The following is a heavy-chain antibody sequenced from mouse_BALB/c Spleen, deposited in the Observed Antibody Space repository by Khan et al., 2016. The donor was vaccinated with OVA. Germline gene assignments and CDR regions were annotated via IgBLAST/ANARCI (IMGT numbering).Heavy chain of an antibody. Sequence: EVELVESGGGLVKPGGSLKLSCEASGFTFSDYYMYWVRQTPEKRLEWVATISDNDRYIYYLDNVKGRFTISRDNAKNNLYLQMSSLNSEDTAMYCCTRGFYGDPFAYWGHGTLVTVS. CDR2: ISDNDRYI. J-gene: IGHJ3*01. V-gene: IGHV5-4*02. D-gene: IGHD2-13*01. CDR1: GFTFSDYY. CDR3: TRGFYGDPFAY.